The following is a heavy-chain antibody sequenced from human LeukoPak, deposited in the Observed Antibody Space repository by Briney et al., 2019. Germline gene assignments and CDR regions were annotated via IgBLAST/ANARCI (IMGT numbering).Heavy chain of an antibody. CDR2: IYISGST. Sequence: KPSETLSLTCTVSGGSISSYYWSWIRQPAGKGLEWIGRIYISGSTNYNPSLKSRVTMSVDTSKNQFSLKLSSVTAADTAVYYCARAPGDLIVVVTDPFDYWGQGTLVTVSS. D-gene: IGHD2-21*02. CDR1: GGSISSYY. V-gene: IGHV4-4*07. J-gene: IGHJ4*02. CDR3: ARAPGDLIVVVTDPFDY.